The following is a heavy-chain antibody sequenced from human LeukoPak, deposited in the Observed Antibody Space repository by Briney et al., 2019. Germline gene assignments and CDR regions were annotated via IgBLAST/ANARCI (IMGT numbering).Heavy chain of an antibody. CDR1: GFSRRTSGMC. Sequence: SGPTLIHPTQPLTLTYSFSGFSRRTSGMCVTWIRHPPGKALEWLALIDWDDDKYYSTSLKTRLTISKDTSKNQVVLTMSNMDPVDTATYYCARGETYSSGWEPLDYWGQGTLVTVSS. D-gene: IGHD6-19*01. J-gene: IGHJ4*02. CDR3: ARGETYSSGWEPLDY. CDR2: IDWDDDK. V-gene: IGHV2-70*01.